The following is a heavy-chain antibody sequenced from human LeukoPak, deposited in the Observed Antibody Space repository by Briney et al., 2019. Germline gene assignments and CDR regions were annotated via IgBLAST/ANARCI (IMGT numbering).Heavy chain of an antibody. CDR2: TYYRSKWYN. J-gene: IGHJ2*01. D-gene: IGHD4-17*01. V-gene: IGHV6-1*01. CDR1: GDSVSSNSAA. CDR3: ARDSPLTTVTTFPYWYFDL. Sequence: SQALSLTCAISGDSVSSNSAAWNWIRQSPSRGLEWLGRTYYRSKWYNDYAVSVKSRITINPDTSKNQFSLQLNSVTPEDTAVYYCARDSPLTTVTTFPYWYFDLWGRGTLVTVSS.